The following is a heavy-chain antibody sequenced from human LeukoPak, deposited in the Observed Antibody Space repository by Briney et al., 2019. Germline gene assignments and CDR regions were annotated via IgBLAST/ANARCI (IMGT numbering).Heavy chain of an antibody. D-gene: IGHD3-10*01. Sequence: ASVKVPCKASGGTFSSYAISWVRQAPGQGLEWMGGIIPIFGTANYAQKFQGRVTITADESTSTAYMELSSLRSEDTAVYYCARVVYGSGSYPWFDPWGQGTLVTVSS. CDR2: IIPIFGTA. CDR1: GGTFSSYA. V-gene: IGHV1-69*01. J-gene: IGHJ5*02. CDR3: ARVVYGSGSYPWFDP.